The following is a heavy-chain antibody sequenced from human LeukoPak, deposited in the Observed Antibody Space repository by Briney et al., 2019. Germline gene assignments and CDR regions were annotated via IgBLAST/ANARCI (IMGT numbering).Heavy chain of an antibody. Sequence: ASVKVSCKASGYTFTSYDINWVRQATGQGLEWMGWLNPNSGNTGYAQKFQGRVTITRDTSINTAYMELSSLRSEDTAVYYCARMTVSGRDNWFDPWGQGTLVTVSS. CDR2: LNPNSGNT. CDR3: ARMTVSGRDNWFDP. D-gene: IGHD6-19*01. V-gene: IGHV1-8*03. J-gene: IGHJ5*02. CDR1: GYTFTSYD.